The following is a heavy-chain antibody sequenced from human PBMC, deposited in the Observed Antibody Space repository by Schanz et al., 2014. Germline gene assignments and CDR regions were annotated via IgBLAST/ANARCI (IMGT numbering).Heavy chain of an antibody. V-gene: IGHV3-23*04. D-gene: IGHD1-1*01. CDR1: GFTFRDYY. CDR3: ARAHGNNWYGKGLDY. CDR2: LSGSGGST. J-gene: IGHJ4*02. Sequence: VQLVESGGGLVKPGGSLRLSCAASGFTFRDYYMSWIRQAPGKGLEWVSALSGSGGSTYYADSVKGRFTISRDNSKNTLYLQMNSLRAGDTAVYYCARAHGNNWYGKGLDYWGQGTQVTVSS.